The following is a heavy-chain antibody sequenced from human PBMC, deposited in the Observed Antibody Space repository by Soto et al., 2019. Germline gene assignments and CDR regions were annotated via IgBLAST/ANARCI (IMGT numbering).Heavy chain of an antibody. CDR2: ISAYNGNT. J-gene: IGHJ6*03. V-gene: IGHV1-18*01. CDR3: AFVMHCSSTSCYFGYYYYYMDA. CDR1: GYTFTSYG. Sequence: ASVKVSCKASGYTFTSYGISWLRQAPGQGLEWMGWISAYNGNTNYAQKLQGRVTMTTDTSTSTAYMELRSLRSDDPAVYYCAFVMHCSSTSCYFGYYYYYMDAWGKGTKFTVSS. D-gene: IGHD2-2*01.